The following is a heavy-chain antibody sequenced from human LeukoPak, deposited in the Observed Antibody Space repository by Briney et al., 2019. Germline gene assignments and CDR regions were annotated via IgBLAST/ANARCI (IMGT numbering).Heavy chain of an antibody. CDR3: ARQRGSGWYPGDFDY. CDR2: IYYSGST. Sequence: PSETLFLTCTVSGGSISSSSYYWGWIRQPPGKELEWIGSIYYSGSTHYNPSLKSRVTISVDTSKNQFSLKLSSVTAADTAVYYCARQRGSGWYPGDFDYWGQGTLVTVSS. V-gene: IGHV4-39*01. J-gene: IGHJ4*02. D-gene: IGHD6-19*01. CDR1: GGSISSSSYY.